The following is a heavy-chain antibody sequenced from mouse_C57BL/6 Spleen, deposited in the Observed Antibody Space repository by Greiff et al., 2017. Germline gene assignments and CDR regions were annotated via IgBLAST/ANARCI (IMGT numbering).Heavy chain of an antibody. D-gene: IGHD1-1*01. CDR3: VRPRYGSRYDWYFDV. CDR2: IRSKSNNYAT. J-gene: IGHJ1*03. Sequence: EVQGVESGGGLVQPKGSLKLSCVASGFSFNTYAMNWVRQAPGKGLEWVARIRSKSNNYATYYADSVKDRFTISRDDSESMLYLQMNNLKTEDTAMYYCVRPRYGSRYDWYFDVWGTGTTVTVSS. CDR1: GFSFNTYA. V-gene: IGHV10-1*01.